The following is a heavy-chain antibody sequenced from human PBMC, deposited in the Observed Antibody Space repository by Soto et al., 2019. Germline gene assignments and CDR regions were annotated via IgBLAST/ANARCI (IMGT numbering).Heavy chain of an antibody. CDR1: GGSISSGGYY. CDR3: ARCSLVVIPVPGFDP. CDR2: IYHNGNT. V-gene: IGHV4-31*03. J-gene: IGHJ5*02. Sequence: SETLSLTCTVSGGSISSGGYYWSWIRQHPGRGLEWIGYIYHNGNTYYSPSLKSRVTVSVDTSKNQFSLNVRSVTAADTAVYYCARCSLVVIPVPGFDPWGQGTLVTVSS. D-gene: IGHD2-15*01.